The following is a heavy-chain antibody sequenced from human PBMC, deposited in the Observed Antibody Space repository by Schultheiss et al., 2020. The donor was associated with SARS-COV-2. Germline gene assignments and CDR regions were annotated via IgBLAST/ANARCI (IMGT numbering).Heavy chain of an antibody. D-gene: IGHD3-16*01. CDR3: ARLTLGMITFGGVHYFDY. Sequence: GGSLRLSCAASGFTFSTYTMHWVRQAPGKGLEWVSGISWNSGSIGYADSVKGRFTISRDNSKNTLYLQMNSLRAEDTAVYYCARLTLGMITFGGVHYFDYWGQGTLVTVSS. CDR2: ISWNSGSI. J-gene: IGHJ4*02. V-gene: IGHV3-9*01. CDR1: GFTFSTYT.